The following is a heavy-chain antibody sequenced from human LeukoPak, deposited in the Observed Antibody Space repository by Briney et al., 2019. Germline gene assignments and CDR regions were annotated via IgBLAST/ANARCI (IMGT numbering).Heavy chain of an antibody. CDR3: AKDYRWLPRDDATYYYYYMDV. Sequence: GGSLRLSCAASGFTFSSYGMHWVRQAPGKGLVWVAFIRYDGSNKYYADSVKGRFTISRDNSKNTLYLQMNSLRAEDTAVYYCAKDYRWLPRDDATYYYYYMDVWGKGTTVTVSS. J-gene: IGHJ6*03. D-gene: IGHD5-12*01. CDR2: IRYDGSNK. V-gene: IGHV3-30*02. CDR1: GFTFSSYG.